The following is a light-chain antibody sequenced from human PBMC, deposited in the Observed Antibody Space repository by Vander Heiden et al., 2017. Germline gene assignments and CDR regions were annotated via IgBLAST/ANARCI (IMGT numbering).Light chain of an antibody. J-gene: IGKJ2*01. CDR2: WAS. V-gene: IGKV4-1*01. CDR1: QCVLYRPHNKNH. CDR3: QQYYSTPPT. Sequence: DRVLPQSADSLAVSLRERATTNCKPSQCVLYRPHNKNHLAWYQPQPGQAPTLLVYWASTRESGVPDRFSGSGSGTDFTLTISRLHAEDVAVYYCQQYYSTPPTFGQGTKLEIK.